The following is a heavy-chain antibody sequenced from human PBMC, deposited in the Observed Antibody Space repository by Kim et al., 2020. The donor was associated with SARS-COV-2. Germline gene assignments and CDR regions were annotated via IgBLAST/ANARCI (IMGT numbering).Heavy chain of an antibody. CDR1: GGSFSGYY. J-gene: IGHJ6*02. CDR2: INHSGST. CDR3: ARVGMVRGVIHGMDV. D-gene: IGHD3-10*01. V-gene: IGHV4-34*01. Sequence: SETLSLTCAVYGGSFSGYYWSWIRQPPGKGLEWIGEINHSGSTNYNPSLKSRVTISVDTSKNQFSLKLSSVTAADTAVYYCARVGMVRGVIHGMDVWGQG.